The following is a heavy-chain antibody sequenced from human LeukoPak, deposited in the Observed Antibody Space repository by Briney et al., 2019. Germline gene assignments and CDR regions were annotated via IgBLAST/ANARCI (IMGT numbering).Heavy chain of an antibody. D-gene: IGHD6-25*01. V-gene: IGHV4/OR15-8*01. CDR3: AKVLTAAGLDL. CDR2: IHDDGRT. CDR1: GGSMSDSIT. J-gene: IGHJ5*02. Sequence: SETLSLTCSVSGGSMSDSITWGWVRQPPGKGLEWLANIHDDGRTAPNPSLRSRLTISQDRSKNQFSLKVSSVTAADTAFYYCAKVLTAAGLDLLGQGILVTVSS.